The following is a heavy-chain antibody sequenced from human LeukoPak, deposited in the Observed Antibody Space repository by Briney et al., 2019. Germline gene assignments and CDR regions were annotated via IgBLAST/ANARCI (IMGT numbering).Heavy chain of an antibody. V-gene: IGHV4-59*01. J-gene: IGHJ4*02. CDR1: GGSISSYY. CDR3: ARAGGWYYFDY. D-gene: IGHD6-19*01. CDR2: IYYSGST. Sequence: SETLSLTCTVSGGSISSYYWSWIRQPPGKGLEWIGYIYYSGSTNYNPSLKSRVTILVDTSKNQFSLKLSSVTAADTAVYYCARAGGWYYFDYWGQGTLVTVSS.